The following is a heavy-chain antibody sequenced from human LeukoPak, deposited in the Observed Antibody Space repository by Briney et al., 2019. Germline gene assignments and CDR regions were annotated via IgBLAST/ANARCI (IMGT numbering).Heavy chain of an antibody. V-gene: IGHV4-59*01. J-gene: IGHJ3*02. Sequence: PSETLSLTCTVSGGSISSYYWSRIRQPPGKGLEWIGYIYYSGSTNYNPSLKSRVAISVDTSKNQFSLKLSSVTAADTAVYYCARVGLDYDSSPHDAFDIWGQGTMVTVSS. D-gene: IGHD3-22*01. CDR3: ARVGLDYDSSPHDAFDI. CDR1: GGSISSYY. CDR2: IYYSGST.